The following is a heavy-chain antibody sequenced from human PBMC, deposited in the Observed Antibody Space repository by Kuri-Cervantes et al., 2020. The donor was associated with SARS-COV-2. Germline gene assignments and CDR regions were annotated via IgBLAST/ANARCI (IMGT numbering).Heavy chain of an antibody. CDR2: INPNSGDT. CDR1: GYTFTSYG. Sequence: ASVKVSCKASGYTFTSYGISWVRQAPGQGLEWMGWINPNSGDTNYAQNFQSWVTMTRDTSISTAYMELSRLRSDDTAVYYCATSGTSTDHYFDYWGQGTLVTVSS. CDR3: ATSGTSTDHYFDY. D-gene: IGHD1-14*01. J-gene: IGHJ4*02. V-gene: IGHV1-2*04.